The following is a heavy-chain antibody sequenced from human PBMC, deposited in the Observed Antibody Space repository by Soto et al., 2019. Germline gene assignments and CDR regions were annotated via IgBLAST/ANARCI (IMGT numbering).Heavy chain of an antibody. V-gene: IGHV4-39*01. J-gene: IGHJ6*03. D-gene: IGHD2-15*01. Sequence: SETLSLTCTVSGGSISSSSYYWGWIRQPPGKGLEWIGSIYYSGSTYYNPSLKSRVTISVDTSKNQFSLKLSSVTAADTAVYYCASYREYFHCSGGRCHWAALIRDYMDVWGKGTTVTVSS. CDR1: GGSISSSSYY. CDR3: ASYREYFHCSGGRCHWAALIRDYMDV. CDR2: IYYSGST.